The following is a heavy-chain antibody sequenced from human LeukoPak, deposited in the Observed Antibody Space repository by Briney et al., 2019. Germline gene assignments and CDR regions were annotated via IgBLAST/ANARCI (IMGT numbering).Heavy chain of an antibody. J-gene: IGHJ4*02. V-gene: IGHV3-30*04. CDR1: GFTFSSYA. CDR3: ARDRRVEMATVYPDY. CDR2: ISYDGSNK. Sequence: GGSLRLSCAASGFTFSSYAIHWVRQAPGKGLEWVAVISYDGSNKYYADSVKGRFTISRDNSKNTLYLQMNSLRAEDTAVYYCARDRRVEMATVYPDYWGQGTLVTVSS. D-gene: IGHD5-24*01.